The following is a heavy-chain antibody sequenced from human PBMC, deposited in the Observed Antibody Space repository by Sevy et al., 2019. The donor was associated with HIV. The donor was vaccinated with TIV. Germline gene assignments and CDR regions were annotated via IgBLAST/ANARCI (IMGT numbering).Heavy chain of an antibody. D-gene: IGHD3-10*01. CDR2: IYYSGST. Sequence: SETLSLTCTVSGGSVSSGSYYWSWIRQPPGKGLEWIGYIYYSGSTNYNPSLQSRVTISVDTSKNQFSLKLSAVTAADTAVYYCAREGTYYYGSGSYSAFDIWGQGTMVTVSS. V-gene: IGHV4-61*01. J-gene: IGHJ3*02. CDR1: GGSVSSGSYY. CDR3: AREGTYYYGSGSYSAFDI.